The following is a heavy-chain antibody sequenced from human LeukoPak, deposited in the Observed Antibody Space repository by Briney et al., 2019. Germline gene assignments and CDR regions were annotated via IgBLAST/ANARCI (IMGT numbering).Heavy chain of an antibody. V-gene: IGHV4-59*12. Sequence: KPSETLSLTCTVSGGSISSYYWSWIRQPAGKGLEWIGCIYYSGSTYYNPSLKSRVTISVDTSKNQFSLKLSSVTAADTAVYYCARGFVVVPAAADAFDIWGQGTMVTVSS. CDR1: GGSISSYY. CDR2: IYYSGST. J-gene: IGHJ3*02. D-gene: IGHD2-2*01. CDR3: ARGFVVVPAAADAFDI.